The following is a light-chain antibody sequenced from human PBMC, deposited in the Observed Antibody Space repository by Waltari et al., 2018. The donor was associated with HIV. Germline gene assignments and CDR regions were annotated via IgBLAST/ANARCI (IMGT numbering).Light chain of an antibody. Sequence: QSALTQPASVSGSPGQSITIPCTGTSSDVGGYNYVSWYQQHPGKAPKLMIYDVSKRPSGVSNRFSGSKSGNTASLTISGLQAEDEADYYCSSYTSSSTSHVVFGGGTKLTVL. J-gene: IGLJ2*01. V-gene: IGLV2-14*01. CDR3: SSYTSSSTSHVV. CDR1: SSDVGGYNY. CDR2: DVS.